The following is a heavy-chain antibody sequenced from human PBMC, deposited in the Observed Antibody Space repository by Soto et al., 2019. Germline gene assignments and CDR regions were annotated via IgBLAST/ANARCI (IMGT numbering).Heavy chain of an antibody. CDR1: GGSISIGARS. Sequence: PSETLSLTCTVSGGSISIGARSWTWVRQHPGKGLEWIGYIYYNGDTYYNPSLKSRVIISLDTSKNQFSLRLSSVTAADTAVYYCARDRVSVCLDYWGQGNLVTVSS. CDR3: ARDRVSVCLDY. V-gene: IGHV4-31*03. D-gene: IGHD3-22*01. CDR2: IYYNGDT. J-gene: IGHJ4*02.